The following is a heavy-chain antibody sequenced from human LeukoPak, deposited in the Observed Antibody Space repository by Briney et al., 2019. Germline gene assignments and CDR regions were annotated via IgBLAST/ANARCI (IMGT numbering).Heavy chain of an antibody. Sequence: ASVKVSCKASGCTFSSYAISWVRQAPGQGLEWMGWISGHSDDTNYAQRLQGRVTMTTDTSTSTAYMELRSLRSDDTAVYYCARAGYCSGGSCYPYYYYYYMDVWGKGTTVTVSS. J-gene: IGHJ6*03. CDR3: ARAGYCSGGSCYPYYYYYYMDV. V-gene: IGHV1-18*01. D-gene: IGHD2-15*01. CDR1: GCTFSSYA. CDR2: ISGHSDDT.